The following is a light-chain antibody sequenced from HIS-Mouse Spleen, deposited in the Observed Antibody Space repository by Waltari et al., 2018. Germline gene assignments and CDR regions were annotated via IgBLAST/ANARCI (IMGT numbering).Light chain of an antibody. Sequence: SYVLTQPPSVSVAPGKTARITWGGNNIGSKSVHWYQQKPGQAPVLVVYEDSDRPSGIPEGLSGSNAGNTATLTIGRVEAGDEADYYCQVWDSSSDHPYVFGTGTKVTVL. CDR2: EDS. CDR3: QVWDSSSDHPYV. CDR1: NIGSKS. V-gene: IGLV3-21*03. J-gene: IGLJ1*01.